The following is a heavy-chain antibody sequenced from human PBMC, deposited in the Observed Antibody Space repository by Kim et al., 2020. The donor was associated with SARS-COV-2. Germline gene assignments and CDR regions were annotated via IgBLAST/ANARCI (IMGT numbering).Heavy chain of an antibody. CDR3: AKDLVARGGGATLHI. D-gene: IGHD3-16*01. CDR1: GFTFDSYA. J-gene: IGHJ3*02. Sequence: GGSLRLSCSASGFTFDSYAMSWVRQPPGKGLEWVSSISNGGAGTYLTDSVRGRFTISRDNSENTLYLQMNSLRVDDTAIYFCAKDLVARGGGATLHIWGQGTAVTVSS. V-gene: IGHV3-23*01. CDR2: ISNGGAGT.